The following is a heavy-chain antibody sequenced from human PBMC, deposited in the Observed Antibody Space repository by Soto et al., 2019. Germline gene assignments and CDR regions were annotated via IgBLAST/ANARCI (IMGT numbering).Heavy chain of an antibody. J-gene: IGHJ6*02. V-gene: IGHV1-69*06. CDR1: GGTFSSYA. CDR3: ATGGSFVRFLEWLLDYGMDV. CDR2: IIPIFGTA. D-gene: IGHD3-3*01. Sequence: SVKVSCKASGGTFSSYAISWVRQAPGQGLEWMGGIIPIFGTANYAQKFQGRVTITADKSTSTAYMELSSLRSEDTAVYYCATGGSFVRFLEWLLDYGMDVWGQGTTVTVSS.